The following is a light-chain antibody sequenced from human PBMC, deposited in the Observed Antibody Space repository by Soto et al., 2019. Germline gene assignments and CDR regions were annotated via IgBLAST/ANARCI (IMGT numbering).Light chain of an antibody. CDR3: SSYTRSSFYV. CDR1: SSDVGGYNY. V-gene: IGLV2-14*01. CDR2: DVS. J-gene: IGLJ1*01. Sequence: QSVLTQPASVSGSHGQSITISCTGTSSDVGGYNYVSWYQQHPGKAPKLMIYDVSNRPSGVSNRFSGSKSGNTASLTISGLQAEDEADYYCSSYTRSSFYVFGTGTKLTVL.